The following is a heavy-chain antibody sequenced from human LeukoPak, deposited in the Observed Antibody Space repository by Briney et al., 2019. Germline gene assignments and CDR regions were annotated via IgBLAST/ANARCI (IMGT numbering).Heavy chain of an antibody. Sequence: SETLSLTCTVSGGSINSSSYYWGWIRQPPGKGLEWIGYIYYSGSTNYNPSLKSRVTISVDTSKNQFSLKLSSVTAADTAVYYCARGGYGDPILYYYYYYMDVWGKGTTVTISS. CDR3: ARGGYGDPILYYYYYYMDV. CDR1: GGSINSSSYY. J-gene: IGHJ6*03. V-gene: IGHV4-61*05. CDR2: IYYSGST. D-gene: IGHD4-17*01.